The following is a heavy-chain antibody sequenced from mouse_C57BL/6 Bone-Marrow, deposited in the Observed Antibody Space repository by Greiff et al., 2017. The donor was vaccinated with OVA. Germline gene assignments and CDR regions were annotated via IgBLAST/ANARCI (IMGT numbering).Heavy chain of an antibody. CDR3: ARGDYSNPYYFDY. Sequence: QVQLQQPGAELVKPGASVKLSCKASGYTFTSYWMHWVKQRPGRGLEWIGRIEPNSGGTKYNEKFKSKATLTVDKPSSTAYMQLSSLTSEDSAVYYCARGDYSNPYYFDYWGQGTTLTVSS. CDR2: IEPNSGGT. CDR1: GYTFTSYW. V-gene: IGHV1-72*01. J-gene: IGHJ2*01. D-gene: IGHD2-5*01.